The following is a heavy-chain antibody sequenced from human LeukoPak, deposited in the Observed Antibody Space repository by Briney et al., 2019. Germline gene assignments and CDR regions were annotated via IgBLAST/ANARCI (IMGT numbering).Heavy chain of an antibody. CDR3: ARFERGYSYGYSDV. Sequence: GASVKVSCKASGGTFSSYAISWVRQAPGQGLEWMGGIIPIFGTANYAQKFQGRVTITADESTSTAYMELSSLRSEDTAVYYCARFERGYSYGYSDVWGKGTTVTVSS. V-gene: IGHV1-69*13. J-gene: IGHJ6*04. D-gene: IGHD5-18*01. CDR2: IIPIFGTA. CDR1: GGTFSSYA.